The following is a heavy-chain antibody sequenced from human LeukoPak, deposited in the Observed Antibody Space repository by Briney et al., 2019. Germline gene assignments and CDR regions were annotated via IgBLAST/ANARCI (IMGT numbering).Heavy chain of an antibody. V-gene: IGHV4-34*01. J-gene: IGHJ5*02. Sequence: PSETLSLTCAVYGGSFSGYNWSWIRQPPGKGLEWIGEINHSGSTNYNPSLKSRVTISVDTSKNQFSLKLSSVTAADTAVYYCARGDRHDFWSGYYTGLSWFDPWGQGTLVTVSS. CDR1: GGSFSGYN. CDR2: INHSGST. D-gene: IGHD3-3*01. CDR3: ARGDRHDFWSGYYTGLSWFDP.